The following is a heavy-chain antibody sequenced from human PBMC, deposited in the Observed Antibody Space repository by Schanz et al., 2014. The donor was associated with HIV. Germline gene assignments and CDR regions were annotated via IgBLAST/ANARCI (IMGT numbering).Heavy chain of an antibody. CDR1: GFTFSSFG. CDR2: IWYDGSNK. CDR3: ARDREYYYGSGSRDYYYYGMDV. V-gene: IGHV3-33*08. J-gene: IGHJ6*02. Sequence: QVQLVESGGGVVQPGRSLRLSCAASGFTFSSFGMHWVRQAPGKGLDWVAVIWYDGSNKYYADSVKGRFTISRDNSKNTLYLQMNSLRAEDTAVYYCARDREYYYGSGSRDYYYYGMDVWGQGTTVTVSS. D-gene: IGHD3-10*01.